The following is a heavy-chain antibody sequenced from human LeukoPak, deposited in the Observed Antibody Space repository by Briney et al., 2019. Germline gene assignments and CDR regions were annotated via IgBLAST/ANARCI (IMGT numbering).Heavy chain of an antibody. CDR2: IWYDGSNK. CDR3: AREYNWYFDL. D-gene: IGHD5-12*01. V-gene: IGHV3-33*01. CDR1: GSTSTIYS. J-gene: IGHJ2*01. Sequence: GGSLRLSCVPSGSTSTIYSVHWVRPPQGSWSEWEAVIWYDGSNKYYGDSVKGRFTISRDNSKNTLYLQMNSLRAEDTAVYYCAREYNWYFDLWGRGTLVTVSS.